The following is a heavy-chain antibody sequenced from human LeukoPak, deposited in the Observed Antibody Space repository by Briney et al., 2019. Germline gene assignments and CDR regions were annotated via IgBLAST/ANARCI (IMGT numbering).Heavy chain of an antibody. V-gene: IGHV1-2*02. Sequence: ASVKVSCKASGYTFTGYYMHWVRQAPGQGLEWMGWINPNSGGTKYAQKFQGRVTMTRDTSISTAYMEVSRLRSDDTAVYYCARGLWTTSYDYWGQGTLVTVSS. D-gene: IGHD3/OR15-3a*01. CDR2: INPNSGGT. CDR3: ARGLWTTSYDY. CDR1: GYTFTGYY. J-gene: IGHJ4*02.